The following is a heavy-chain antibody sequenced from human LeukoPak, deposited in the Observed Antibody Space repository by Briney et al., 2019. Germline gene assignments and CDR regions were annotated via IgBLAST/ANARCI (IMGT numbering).Heavy chain of an antibody. Sequence: SETLSLTCAVYGGSFSGYYWSWIRQPPGKGLEWIGEINHSGSTNYNPSLKSRLTISVDTSKNQFSLKLNSVTAADTAVYYCAANSADYNTLGSSYKVWGQGTLVTVSS. CDR1: GGSFSGYY. CDR3: AANSADYNTLGSSYKV. J-gene: IGHJ4*02. V-gene: IGHV4-34*01. CDR2: INHSGST. D-gene: IGHD3-10*01.